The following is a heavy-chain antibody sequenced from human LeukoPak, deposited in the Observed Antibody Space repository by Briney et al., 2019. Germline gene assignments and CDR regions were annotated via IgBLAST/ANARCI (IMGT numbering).Heavy chain of an antibody. J-gene: IGHJ3*01. V-gene: IGHV3-23*01. D-gene: IGHD5-24*01. CDR2: IGASGEST. CDR3: AKDIQLST. Sequence: GGSLRLSRAASGFTFSVAAMTWVRQAPGKGLEWVSLIGASGESTYYADSVKGRFTISRDNSKNTLSLQMNSLRVEDTAMYFCAKDIQLSTWGLGTMVTVPS. CDR1: GFTFSVAA.